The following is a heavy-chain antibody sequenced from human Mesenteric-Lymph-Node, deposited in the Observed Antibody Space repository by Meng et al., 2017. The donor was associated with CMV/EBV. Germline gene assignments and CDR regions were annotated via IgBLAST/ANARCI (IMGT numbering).Heavy chain of an antibody. D-gene: IGHD5-18*01. CDR2: IRYDGSNK. J-gene: IGHJ6*02. V-gene: IGHV3-30*02. CDR3: AKGYPWIQPPSGGMDV. Sequence: GESLKISCAASGFTFSSYGMHWVRQAPGKGLEWVAFIRYDGSNKYYADSVKGRFTIPRDNSKNTLYLQMNSLRAEDTAVYYCAKGYPWIQPPSGGMDVWGQGTTVTVSS. CDR1: GFTFSSYG.